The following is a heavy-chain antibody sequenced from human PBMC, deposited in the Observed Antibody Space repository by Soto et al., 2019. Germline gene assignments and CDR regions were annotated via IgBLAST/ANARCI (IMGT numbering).Heavy chain of an antibody. V-gene: IGHV1-18*01. CDR2: TRIYNGHT. CDR1: AGSXIATG. D-gene: IGHD4-17*01. CDR3: ARWDDYGASDHYHFDQ. J-gene: IGHJ4*02. Sequence: KGSFEAAAGSXIATGCSLVRQAPGRGLEWMGWTRIYNGHTEYSPKFLGTVVMTTDTSADPAYLELKSMTTDEAAVYYCARWDDYGASDHYHFDQWGQGTLVTVSS.